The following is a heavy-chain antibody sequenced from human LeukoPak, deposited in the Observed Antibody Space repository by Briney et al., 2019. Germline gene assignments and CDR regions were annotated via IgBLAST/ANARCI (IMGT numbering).Heavy chain of an antibody. J-gene: IGHJ6*03. V-gene: IGHV1-69*05. D-gene: IGHD4-11*01. CDR1: GGTFSSCA. Sequence: SVKVSCKASGGTFSSCAISWVRQAPGQGLEWMGGIIPIFGTANYAQKFQGRVTITTDESTSTAYMELSSLRSEDTAVYYCARDAEGPTVRVRYYYYMDVWGKGTTVTVSS. CDR3: ARDAEGPTVRVRYYYYMDV. CDR2: IIPIFGTA.